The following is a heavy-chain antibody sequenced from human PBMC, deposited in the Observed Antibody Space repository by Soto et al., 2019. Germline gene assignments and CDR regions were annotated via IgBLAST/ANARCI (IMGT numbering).Heavy chain of an antibody. J-gene: IGHJ4*02. CDR1: GFTFSSYG. V-gene: IGHV3-33*01. CDR2: IWYDGSNK. CDR3: ARDAGYCSGGSCYEPYFDY. Sequence: GGSLRLSCAASGFTFSSYGMHWGRQAPGKGLEWVAVIWYDGSNKYYADSVKGRFTISRDNSKNTLYLQMNSLRAEDTAVYYCARDAGYCSGGSCYEPYFDYWGQGTLVTVSS. D-gene: IGHD2-15*01.